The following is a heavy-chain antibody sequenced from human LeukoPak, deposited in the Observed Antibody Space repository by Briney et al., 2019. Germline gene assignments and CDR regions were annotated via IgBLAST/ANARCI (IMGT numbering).Heavy chain of an antibody. CDR3: AKDISTQQLVPFP. Sequence: GGSLRLSCAASGFTFSTYVMYRVRRAPGKGLEYVSVISSNGGSTCFANSVKGRFTISRDNSKNTLRLQMGSLRAEDMAVYYCAKDISTQQLVPFPWGQGTLVTVSS. CDR2: ISSNGGST. D-gene: IGHD6-13*01. J-gene: IGHJ5*02. CDR1: GFTFSTYV. V-gene: IGHV3-64*01.